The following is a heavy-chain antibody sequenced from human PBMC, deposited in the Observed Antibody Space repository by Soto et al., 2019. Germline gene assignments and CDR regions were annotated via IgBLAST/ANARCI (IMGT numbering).Heavy chain of an antibody. CDR2: ISYDGSNK. CDR1: GFTFSSYG. Sequence: GGSLRLSCAASGFTFSSYGMHWVRQAPGKGLEWVTVISYDGSNKYYADSVNGRFAISRDNSKNTLYLQMNSLRAEDTAVYYCAKARHPVGRVMGRYYFDYWGLGTLVTVSS. CDR3: AKARHPVGRVMGRYYFDY. J-gene: IGHJ4*02. D-gene: IGHD3-16*01. V-gene: IGHV3-30*18.